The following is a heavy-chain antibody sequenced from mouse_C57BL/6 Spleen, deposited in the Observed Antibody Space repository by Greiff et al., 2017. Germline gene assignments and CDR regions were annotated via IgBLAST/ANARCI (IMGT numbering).Heavy chain of an antibody. CDR2: ISYDGSN. D-gene: IGHD1-1*01. V-gene: IGHV3-6*01. J-gene: IGHJ4*01. CDR3: ASGYYYGSRAMDY. Sequence: EVKLQESGPGLVKPSQSLSLTCSVTGYSITSGYYWNWIRQFPGNKLEWMGYISYDGSNNYNPSLKNRITITRDTSKNQFFLKLNSVTTEDTATYYCASGYYYGSRAMDYWGQGTSVTVSS. CDR1: GYSITSGYY.